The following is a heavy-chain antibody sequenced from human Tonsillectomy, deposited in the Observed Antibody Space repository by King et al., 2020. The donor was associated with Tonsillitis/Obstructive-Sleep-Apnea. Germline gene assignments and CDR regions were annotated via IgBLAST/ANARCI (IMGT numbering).Heavy chain of an antibody. Sequence: TLKESGPTLVKPTQTLTLTCTFSGFSVSTSGVGGGWIRQPPGKAVEWLALIYWDDDKRYSPSLTSRLTITKDTAKNHVVLTMTNMEPVDTSTYYCAKKDAGADAFDIWGQGTLVTVSS. V-gene: IGHV2-5*02. CDR3: AKKDAGADAFDI. CDR1: GFSVSTSGVG. CDR2: IYWDDDK. J-gene: IGHJ3*02.